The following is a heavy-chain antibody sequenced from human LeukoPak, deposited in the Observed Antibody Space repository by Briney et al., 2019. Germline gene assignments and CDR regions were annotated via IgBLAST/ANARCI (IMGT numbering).Heavy chain of an antibody. J-gene: IGHJ2*01. D-gene: IGHD2-15*01. Sequence: PSETLSLTCPVSGGSISNYYYWTWIRPPPGKGLEWIGYIYYSGSTNYNPSLKSRVTISVDTSKNQFSLKLRSVTAADTAVYYCARGGFSGGILRYFDLWGRGILVTVSS. CDR1: GGSISNYY. V-gene: IGHV4-59*01. CDR3: ARGGFSGGILRYFDL. CDR2: IYYSGST.